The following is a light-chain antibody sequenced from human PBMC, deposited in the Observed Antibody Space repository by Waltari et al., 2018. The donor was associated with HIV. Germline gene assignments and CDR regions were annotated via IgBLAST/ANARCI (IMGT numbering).Light chain of an antibody. CDR2: QNN. CDR1: NLGEKY. V-gene: IGLV3-1*01. J-gene: IGLJ1*01. CDR3: QAWDSSTVV. Sequence: SYELTQPPSVSVSPGQTGSISCSGDNLGEKYACWFQQKPGQSPVMVIYQNNKRPSGIPERCSGPNSGNTATLTISGTQAMDEADYYCQAWDSSTVVFGTGTKVTVL.